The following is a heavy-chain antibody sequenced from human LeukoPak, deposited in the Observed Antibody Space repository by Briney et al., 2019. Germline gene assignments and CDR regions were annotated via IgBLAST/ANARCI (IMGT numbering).Heavy chain of an antibody. CDR2: MNPNSGNT. Sequence: GASVKVSCKASGYTFTSYDINWVRQATGQGLEWMGWMNPNSGNTGYAQKFQGRVTITRNTSISTAYMELSSLRSEDTAVYYCASPYYYGSGSYSHYYYYGMDVWGQGTTVTVSS. CDR1: GYTFTSYD. D-gene: IGHD3-10*01. V-gene: IGHV1-8*03. J-gene: IGHJ6*02. CDR3: ASPYYYGSGSYSHYYYYGMDV.